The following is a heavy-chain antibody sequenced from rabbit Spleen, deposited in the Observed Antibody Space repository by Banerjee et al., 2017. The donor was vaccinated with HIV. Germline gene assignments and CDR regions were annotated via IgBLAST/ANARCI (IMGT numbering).Heavy chain of an antibody. J-gene: IGHJ6*01. CDR1: GFDLSGYYY. V-gene: IGHV1S45*01. CDR3: ARDTSSSFSSYGMDL. Sequence: QEQLVESGGGLVQPEGSLTLTCKASGFDLSGYYYMCWVRQAPGKGLELIACIYTSSGSTWYASWAKGRFTISKTSSTTVTLQMTSLTAADTATYFCARDTSSSFSSYGMDLWGPGTLVTVS. D-gene: IGHD1-1*01. CDR2: IYTSSGST.